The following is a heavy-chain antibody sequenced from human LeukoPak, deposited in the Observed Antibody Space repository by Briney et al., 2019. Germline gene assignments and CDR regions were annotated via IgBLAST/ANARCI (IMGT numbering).Heavy chain of an antibody. D-gene: IGHD3-9*01. CDR1: GYTFTSYD. CDR3: ASPLNPTYYDILTGPKGNDAFDI. CDR2: MNPNSGNT. J-gene: IGHJ3*02. V-gene: IGHV1-8*01. Sequence: LWASVKVSCKASGYTFTSYDINWVRQATGQGLEWMGWMNPNSGNTDYAQKFQGRVTMTRNTSISTAYMELSSLRSEDTAVYYCASPLNPTYYDILTGPKGNDAFDIWGQGTMVTVSS.